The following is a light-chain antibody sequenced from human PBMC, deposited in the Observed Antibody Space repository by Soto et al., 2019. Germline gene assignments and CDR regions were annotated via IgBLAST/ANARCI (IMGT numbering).Light chain of an antibody. CDR3: QQYVSSPWT. J-gene: IGKJ1*01. V-gene: IGKV3-20*01. Sequence: EIVLTQSPGTLSLSPGERATLSCRASQSVSSSYLAWYQQKPGQAPRLLIYGAASRATGIPDRFSGSGSGTDFTITISRLEPEDFGVYYCQQYVSSPWTSGQGTKV. CDR2: GAA. CDR1: QSVSSSY.